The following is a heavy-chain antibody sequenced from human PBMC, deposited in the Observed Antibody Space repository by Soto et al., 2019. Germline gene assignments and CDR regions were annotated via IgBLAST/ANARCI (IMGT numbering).Heavy chain of an antibody. CDR1: GFTFSDSW. Sequence: GGSLRLSCAASGFTFSDSWMDWVRQAPGKGPEWVANIKQDGSEKNYVDSVKGRFTISRDNAKNSLYLQMNSLRAEDTAVYYCARAGPAAAWGYYYYGMDVWGQGTTVTVSS. CDR2: IKQDGSEK. D-gene: IGHD2-2*01. CDR3: ARAGPAAAWGYYYYGMDV. J-gene: IGHJ6*02. V-gene: IGHV3-7*01.